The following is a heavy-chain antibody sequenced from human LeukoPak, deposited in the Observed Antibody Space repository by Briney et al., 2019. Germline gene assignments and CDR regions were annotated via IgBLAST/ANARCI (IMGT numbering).Heavy chain of an antibody. Sequence: GASVKVSCKASGGTFSSYAISWVRQAPGQGLEWMGRIIPIFGTANYAQKFQGRVTITTDESTSTAYMELSSLRSEDTAVYYCARDPYESSGYYSDYWGQGTLVTVSS. J-gene: IGHJ4*02. CDR1: GGTFSSYA. CDR3: ARDPYESSGYYSDY. CDR2: IIPIFGTA. V-gene: IGHV1-69*05. D-gene: IGHD3-22*01.